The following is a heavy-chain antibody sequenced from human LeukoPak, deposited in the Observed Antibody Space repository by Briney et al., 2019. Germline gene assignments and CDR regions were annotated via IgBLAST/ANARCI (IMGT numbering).Heavy chain of an antibody. D-gene: IGHD3-22*01. V-gene: IGHV1-46*01. CDR3: ARGSDITMIVVVDFDY. CDR1: GYTFTSYY. CDR2: INPSGGST. J-gene: IGHJ4*02. Sequence: GASVKVSCKASGYTFTSYYMHWVRQAPGQGLEWMGIINPSGGSTSYAQKFQGRVTMTRDTSTSTVYMELSSLRSEDTAVYYCARGSDITMIVVVDFDYWGQGTLVTVSS.